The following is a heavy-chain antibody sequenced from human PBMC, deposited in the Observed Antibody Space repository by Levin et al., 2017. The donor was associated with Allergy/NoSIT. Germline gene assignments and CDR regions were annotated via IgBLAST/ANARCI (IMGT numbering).Heavy chain of an antibody. D-gene: IGHD6-19*01. CDR2: ISSSSSTI. CDR1: GFTFSSYS. Sequence: LAGGSLRLSCAASGFTFSSYSMNWVRQAPGKGLEWVSYISSSSSTIYYADSVKGRFTISRDNAKNSLYLQMNSLRAEDTAVYYCARDPRGWAAVAGTENNWFDPWGQGTLVTVSS. V-gene: IGHV3-48*01. CDR3: ARDPRGWAAVAGTENNWFDP. J-gene: IGHJ5*02.